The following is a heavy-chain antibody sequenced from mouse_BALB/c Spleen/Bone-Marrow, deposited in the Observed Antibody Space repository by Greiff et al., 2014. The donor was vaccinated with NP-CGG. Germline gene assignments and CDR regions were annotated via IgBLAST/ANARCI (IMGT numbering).Heavy chain of an antibody. CDR2: ISSGGSYT. J-gene: IGHJ1*01. V-gene: IGHV5-9*02. CDR1: GFAFSSYD. CDR3: ARHGWYGGYIDV. D-gene: IGHD1-1*02. Sequence: EVHLVESGGGLVKPGGSLKLSCAASGFAFSSYDMSWVRQTPEKRLEWVATISSGGSYTYYPDSVKGRFTISRDNARNTLYLQMSSLRSEDTALYYCARHGWYGGYIDVWGAGTTVTVSS.